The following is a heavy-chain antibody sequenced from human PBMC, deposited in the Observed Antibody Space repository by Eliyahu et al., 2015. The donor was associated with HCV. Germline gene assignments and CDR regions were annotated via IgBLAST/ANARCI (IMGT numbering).Heavy chain of an antibody. CDR3: ARLLLQQWLGGIDP. CDR2: IYYSGST. CDR1: GGSISSSSYY. Sequence: QLQLQESGPGLVKPSETLSLTCTVSGGSISSSSYYWGWIRQPPGKGLEWIGSIYYSGSTYYNPSLKSRVTISVDTSKNQFSLKLSSVTAADTAVYYCARLLLQQWLGGIDPWGQGTLVTVSS. J-gene: IGHJ5*02. V-gene: IGHV4-39*01. D-gene: IGHD6-19*01.